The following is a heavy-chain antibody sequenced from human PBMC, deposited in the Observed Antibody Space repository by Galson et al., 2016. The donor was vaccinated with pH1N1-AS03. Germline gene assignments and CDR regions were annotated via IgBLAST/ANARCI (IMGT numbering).Heavy chain of an antibody. Sequence: SVKVSCKASGDSFSGYYMHWVRQAPGQGLEWMGWINSNSGDTKYAQKFPGRVTMTRDTSIKTVYMDLSGLRFDDTALYYCARDRDYYGSGSYYNGVIGSFDYWGQGTLVTVSS. CDR3: ARDRDYYGSGSYYNGVIGSFDY. J-gene: IGHJ4*02. D-gene: IGHD3-10*01. CDR1: GDSFSGYY. V-gene: IGHV1-2*02. CDR2: INSNSGDT.